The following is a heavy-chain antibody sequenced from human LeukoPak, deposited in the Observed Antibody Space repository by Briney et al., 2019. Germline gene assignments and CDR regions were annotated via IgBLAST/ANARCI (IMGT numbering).Heavy chain of an antibody. J-gene: IGHJ4*02. CDR3: ARSLIGTMPLDY. D-gene: IGHD1-7*01. Sequence: GASVKVSCKASGYIFTTYDINWVRQATGQGLEWMGWMNPNSGNTGYAQKFQGRVTITRNTSINTAYMELSSLRSEDTAVYYCARSLIGTMPLDYWGQGTLVTVSS. V-gene: IGHV1-8*02. CDR2: MNPNSGNT. CDR1: GYIFTTYD.